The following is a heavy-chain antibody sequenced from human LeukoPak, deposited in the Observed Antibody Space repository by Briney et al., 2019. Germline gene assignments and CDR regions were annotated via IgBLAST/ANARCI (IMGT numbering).Heavy chain of an antibody. CDR3: ARDTPPDYYGLGSYRGYFDY. V-gene: IGHV3-21*01. CDR1: AFTFSSYT. D-gene: IGHD3-10*01. Sequence: GGSLRLSCAASAFTFSSYTMNWVRQAPGKGLEWVSSISSSSSYIYYADSVKGRFTISRDNAKNALYLQMNSLRAEDTAVYYCARDTPPDYYGLGSYRGYFDYWGQGTLVTVSS. J-gene: IGHJ4*02. CDR2: ISSSSSYI.